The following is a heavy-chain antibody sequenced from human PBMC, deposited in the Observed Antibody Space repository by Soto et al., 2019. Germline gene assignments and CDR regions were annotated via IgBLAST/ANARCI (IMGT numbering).Heavy chain of an antibody. CDR1: GASVSSGDYY. Sequence: SETLSLTCTVSGASVSSGDYYWSWIRQPPGKGLEWMGYMYYSGRINYNPSLKSRVTISVDTSKNHFSLNLGSVTAADTAVYYCERDPGYDSSGYFVDYWGQGTLVPVYS. J-gene: IGHJ4*02. CDR2: MYYSGRI. D-gene: IGHD3-22*01. CDR3: ERDPGYDSSGYFVDY. V-gene: IGHV4-61*03.